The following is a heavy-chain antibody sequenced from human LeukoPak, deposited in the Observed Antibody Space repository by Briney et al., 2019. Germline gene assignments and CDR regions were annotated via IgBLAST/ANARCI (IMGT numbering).Heavy chain of an antibody. V-gene: IGHV1-18*01. CDR2: ISAYNGNT. Sequence: ASVKVSCKASGYTFTSYGISWVRQAPGQGLEWMGWISAYNGNTNYAQKLQGRVTMTTDTSTSTTYMELRCLRSDDTAVYYCARDSITMVRGVIGYWGQGTLVTVSS. CDR1: GYTFTSYG. D-gene: IGHD3-10*01. J-gene: IGHJ4*02. CDR3: ARDSITMVRGVIGY.